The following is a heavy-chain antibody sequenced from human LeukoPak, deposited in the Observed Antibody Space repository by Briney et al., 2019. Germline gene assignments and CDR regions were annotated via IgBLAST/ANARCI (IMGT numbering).Heavy chain of an antibody. V-gene: IGHV4-34*01. CDR3: VRGLVKQLVRRQIYYYMDA. D-gene: IGHD6-6*01. CDR2: INQSGSP. J-gene: IGHJ6*03. Sequence: PSETLSLTCGISGGSVGDYYWSWIRQTPGEGLEWIGEINQSGSPKYNPSLKSRVAIFVDTSSNQLSLNVTSVTAADTAVYYCVRGLVKQLVRRQIYYYMDAWGKGTTVIVSS. CDR1: GGSVGDYY.